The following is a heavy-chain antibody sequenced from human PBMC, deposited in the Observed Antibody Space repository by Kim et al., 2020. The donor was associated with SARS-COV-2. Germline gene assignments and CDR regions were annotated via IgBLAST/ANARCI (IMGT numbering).Heavy chain of an antibody. D-gene: IGHD2-15*01. Sequence: GGSLRLSCAASGFTFSSYSMNWVRQAPGKGLEWVSYISSSSSTIYYADSVKGRFTISRDNAKNSLYLQLNSLRAEDTAVYYCARGDCSGGSCYCDYWGQGTLVTVSS. CDR1: GFTFSSYS. CDR2: ISSSSSTI. CDR3: ARGDCSGGSCYCDY. V-gene: IGHV3-48*04. J-gene: IGHJ4*02.